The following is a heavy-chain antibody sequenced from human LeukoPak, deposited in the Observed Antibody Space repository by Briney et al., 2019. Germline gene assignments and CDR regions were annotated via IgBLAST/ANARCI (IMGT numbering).Heavy chain of an antibody. CDR2: MNPNSGNT. CDR3: ARDEPLVTMIVVVDAFDI. CDR1: GYTFTSSD. J-gene: IGHJ3*02. D-gene: IGHD3-22*01. Sequence: ASVKVSCKASGYTFTSSDINWVRQATGQGLEWMGGMNPNSGNTGYAQKFQGRVTMTRNTSISTAYMDLSSLRSDDTAVYYCARDEPLVTMIVVVDAFDIWGQGTMVTVSS. V-gene: IGHV1-8*01.